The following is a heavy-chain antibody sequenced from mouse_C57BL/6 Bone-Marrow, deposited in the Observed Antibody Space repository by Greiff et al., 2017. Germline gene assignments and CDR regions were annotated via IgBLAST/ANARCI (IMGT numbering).Heavy chain of an antibody. CDR3: AREGGSRGWFAY. CDR2: ISDGGSYT. Sequence: EVKLMESGGGLVKPGGSLKLSCAASGFTFSSYAMSWVRQTPEKRLEWVATISDGGSYTYYPDNVKGRFTISRDNAKNNLYLQMSHLKSEDTAMYYCAREGGSRGWFAYWGQGTLVTVSA. CDR1: GFTFSSYA. J-gene: IGHJ3*01. V-gene: IGHV5-4*01. D-gene: IGHD1-1*01.